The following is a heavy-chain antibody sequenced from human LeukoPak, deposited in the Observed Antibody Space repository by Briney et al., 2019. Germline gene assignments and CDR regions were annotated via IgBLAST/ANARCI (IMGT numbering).Heavy chain of an antibody. Sequence: TPGESLKISCKGPGYTFSSYWIAWVRQMPGKGLEWMGIIYPGDSDIRGSPSFQGQVTISADKSISTAYLQWSSLKASDIAMYYCARRSVTSAFDIWGQGTMVTVSS. J-gene: IGHJ3*02. CDR1: GYTFSSYW. CDR3: ARRSVTSAFDI. D-gene: IGHD4-17*01. CDR2: IYPGDSDI. V-gene: IGHV5-51*01.